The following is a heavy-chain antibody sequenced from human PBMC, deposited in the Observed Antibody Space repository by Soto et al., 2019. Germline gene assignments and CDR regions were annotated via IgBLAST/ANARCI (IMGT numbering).Heavy chain of an antibody. Sequence: PGGSLRLSCAASGFTFSSYGMHWVRQAPGKGLEWVAVIWYDGSNKYYADSVKGRFTISRDNPKNTLYLQMNSLRAEDTAVYYCARDGGYCTNGVCYYYFDYWGQGTLVTVSS. CDR3: ARDGGYCTNGVCYYYFDY. D-gene: IGHD2-8*01. V-gene: IGHV3-33*01. J-gene: IGHJ4*02. CDR1: GFTFSSYG. CDR2: IWYDGSNK.